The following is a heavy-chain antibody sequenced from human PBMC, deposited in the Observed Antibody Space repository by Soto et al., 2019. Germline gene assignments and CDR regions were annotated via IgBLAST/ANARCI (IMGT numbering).Heavy chain of an antibody. Sequence: QVQLVESGGGVVQPGRSLRLSCAASGFTFSSYAMHWVRQAPGKGLEWVAVISYDGSNKYYADSVKGRFTISRVNSKNALYLQMNRLSAEDTAVYYCAGDPLLAIVAANYFDYWAQGTLVTASS. CDR3: AGDPLLAIVAANYFDY. J-gene: IGHJ4*02. V-gene: IGHV3-30-3*01. CDR2: ISYDGSNK. D-gene: IGHD5-12*01. CDR1: GFTFSSYA.